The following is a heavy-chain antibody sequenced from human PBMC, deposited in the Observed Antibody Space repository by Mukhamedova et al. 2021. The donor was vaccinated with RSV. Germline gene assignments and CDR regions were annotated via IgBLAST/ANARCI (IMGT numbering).Heavy chain of an antibody. CDR2: IIPIFGTA. J-gene: IGHJ4*02. CDR3: ARDGRMTSFDY. D-gene: IGHD2-15*01. V-gene: IGHV1-69*15. Sequence: GLEWMGRIIPIFGTANYAQKFQGRVTITADESTSTAYMELSSLRSEDTAVYYCARDGRMTSFDYWGQGTRVTVSS.